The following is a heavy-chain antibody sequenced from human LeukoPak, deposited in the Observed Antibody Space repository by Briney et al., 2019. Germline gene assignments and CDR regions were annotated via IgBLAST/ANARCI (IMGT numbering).Heavy chain of an antibody. CDR1: GFTVSSNY. CDR2: IYSGGST. D-gene: IGHD3-22*01. CDR3: ASSGDYYDSSGYPLDAFDI. V-gene: IGHV3-66*01. J-gene: IGHJ3*02. Sequence: GGSLRLSCAASGFTVSSNYVSWVRQAPGKGLEWVSVIYSGGSTYYADSVKGRFTISRDNSKNTLYLQMNSLRAEDTAVYYCASSGDYYDSSGYPLDAFDIWGQGTMVTVSS.